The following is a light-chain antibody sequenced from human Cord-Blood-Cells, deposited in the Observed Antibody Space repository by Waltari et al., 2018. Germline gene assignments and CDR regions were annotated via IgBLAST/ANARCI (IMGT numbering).Light chain of an antibody. CDR3: QQYNSYSYP. CDR1: QSISSW. J-gene: IGKJ2*01. Sequence: DIHMAQFPSTQSAGVGDRVTVTCRASQSISSWLSWYQQKPGKAPKLLIYKASSLESGVPSRFSGSGSGTEFTLTISSLQPDDFATYYCQQYNSYSYPFGQGTKLEIK. CDR2: KAS. V-gene: IGKV1-5*03.